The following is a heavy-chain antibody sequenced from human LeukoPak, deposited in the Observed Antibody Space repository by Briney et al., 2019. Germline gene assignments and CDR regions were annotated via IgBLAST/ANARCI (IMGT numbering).Heavy chain of an antibody. CDR2: ISAYNGNT. D-gene: IGHD3-16*02. J-gene: IGHJ3*02. CDR1: GYTFTSYG. Sequence: ASVKVSCKASGYTFTSYGISWVRQAPGQGLEWMGWISAYNGNTNYAQKLQGRVTMTRDTSTSTAYMELRRLRSDDTAVYYCARVSRLRLGELSNDAFDIWGQGTMVTVSS. V-gene: IGHV1-18*01. CDR3: ARVSRLRLGELSNDAFDI.